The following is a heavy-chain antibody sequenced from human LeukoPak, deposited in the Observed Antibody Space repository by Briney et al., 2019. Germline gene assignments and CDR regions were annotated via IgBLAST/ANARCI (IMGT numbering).Heavy chain of an antibody. J-gene: IGHJ4*02. Sequence: SETLSLTCAVYGGPFSGYYWSWIRQPPGKGLEWIGEINHSGSTNYNPSLKSRVTISVDTSKNQFSLKLSSVTAADTAVYYCARDFKAGFGEFPIDYWGQGTLVTVSS. CDR2: INHSGST. D-gene: IGHD3-10*01. CDR3: ARDFKAGFGEFPIDY. CDR1: GGPFSGYY. V-gene: IGHV4-34*01.